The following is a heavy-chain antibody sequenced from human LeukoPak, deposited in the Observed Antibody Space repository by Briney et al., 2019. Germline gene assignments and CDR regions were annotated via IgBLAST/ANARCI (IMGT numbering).Heavy chain of an antibody. CDR2: IYYSGST. V-gene: IGHV4-59*01. CDR1: GGSISSYY. CDR3: ARGDDYYYDSSGYYPFDY. D-gene: IGHD3-22*01. Sequence: SETLSLTCTVSGGSISSYYWSWIRQPPGKGLEWIGYIYYSGSTNYNPSLKSRVTISVDTSKNQFSLKLSSVTAADTAVYYCARGDDYYYDSSGYYPFDYWGQGTLVTVSS. J-gene: IGHJ4*02.